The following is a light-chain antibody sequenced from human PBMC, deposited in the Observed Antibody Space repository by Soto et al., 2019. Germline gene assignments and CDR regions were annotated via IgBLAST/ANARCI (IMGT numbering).Light chain of an antibody. CDR1: QGISNY. CDR3: QKYNSAPQT. Sequence: DIQMTQSPSSLSASVGDRVTITCRARQGISNYLAWYQQKPGKVPKLLIYAASTLQSGVPSRFSGSGSGTDVTLTISSLQPEDVATYYCQKYNSAPQTFGPGTKVDIK. J-gene: IGKJ3*01. CDR2: AAS. V-gene: IGKV1-27*01.